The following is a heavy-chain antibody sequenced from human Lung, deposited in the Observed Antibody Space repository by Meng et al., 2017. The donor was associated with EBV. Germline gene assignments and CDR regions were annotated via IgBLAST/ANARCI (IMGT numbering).Heavy chain of an antibody. J-gene: IGHJ4*02. CDR2: IIPVFGET. D-gene: IGHD5-12*01. CDR1: GDSFDNFF. V-gene: IGHV1-69*06. Sequence: VLTRSRVKKPGSSGRVFWKASGDSFDNFFISWVRQAPGQGLELMGGIIPVFGETNYAQKFQGRVTFIADNSTSTVYMELSSLKSDDTAVYYCGSRRGYTGYIIDSWGQGTLVTVSS. CDR3: GSRRGYTGYIIDS.